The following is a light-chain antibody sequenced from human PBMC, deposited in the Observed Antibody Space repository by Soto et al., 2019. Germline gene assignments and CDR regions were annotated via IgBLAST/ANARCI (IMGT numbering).Light chain of an antibody. CDR1: SGYVGTYSL. J-gene: IGLJ1*01. Sequence: QSVLAQPASVSGSPGQSITISCTGASGYVGTYSLVSWYQQHPGKAPKVVIYEGHKRPSGVPDRFSGSTSVNTASLTISGLQAADEADYFCKSYAGSNTYVFGSGTKLTVL. CDR2: EGH. CDR3: KSYAGSNTYV. V-gene: IGLV2-23*01.